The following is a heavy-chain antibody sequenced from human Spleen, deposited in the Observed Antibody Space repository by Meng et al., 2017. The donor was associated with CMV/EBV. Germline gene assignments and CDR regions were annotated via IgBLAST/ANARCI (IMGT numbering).Heavy chain of an antibody. CDR2: IYSGGST. CDR1: GFTFSSYG. Sequence: QVRLVWSGGGVRQPGGSLGSSCAASGFTFSSYGKHWVRQAPGKGLEWVSVIYSGGSTYYADSVKGRFTISRDNSKNTLYLQMNSLRAEDTAVYYCAREDQGSGWYGYWGQGTLVTVSS. V-gene: IGHV3-NL1*01. CDR3: AREDQGSGWYGY. D-gene: IGHD6-19*01. J-gene: IGHJ4*02.